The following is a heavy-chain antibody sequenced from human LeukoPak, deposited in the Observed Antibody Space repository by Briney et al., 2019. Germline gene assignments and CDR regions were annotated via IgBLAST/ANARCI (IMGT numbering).Heavy chain of an antibody. V-gene: IGHV4-59*01. Sequence: SETLSLTCTVSGGSISSYYWSWIRQPPGKGLEWIGYIYYSGSTNYNPSLKSRVTISVDTSKNQFSLKLSSVTAADTAVYYCARVIDNYGSGSYVDYWGQGTLVTVSS. D-gene: IGHD3-10*01. CDR3: ARVIDNYGSGSYVDY. J-gene: IGHJ4*02. CDR2: IYYSGST. CDR1: GGSISSYY.